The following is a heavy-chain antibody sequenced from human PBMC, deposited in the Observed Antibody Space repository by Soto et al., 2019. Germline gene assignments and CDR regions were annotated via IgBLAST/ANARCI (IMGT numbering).Heavy chain of an antibody. V-gene: IGHV1-18*01. CDR3: ARATTATTYGGY. CDR1: GYTFTNYG. D-gene: IGHD4-17*01. J-gene: IGHJ4*02. CDR2: IAVNSGNT. Sequence: QVHLVQSGAEVKNPGASVKVSCKASGYTFTNYGISWVRQAPGQGLEWMGWIAVNSGNTYSAQKVQGRLTMTTDTSTSTAYMELRSQESDDTAVYYCARATTATTYGGYWGQGTLVTVSS.